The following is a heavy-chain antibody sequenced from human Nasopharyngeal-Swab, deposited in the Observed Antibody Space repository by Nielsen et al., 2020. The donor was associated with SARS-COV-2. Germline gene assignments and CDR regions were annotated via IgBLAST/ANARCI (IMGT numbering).Heavy chain of an antibody. CDR2: ISPYSGNT. CDR1: VYTFTSYC. Sequence: ASVKVSCKASVYTFTSYCIGWVRQAPGQGLEWMAWISPYSGNTNYAQKLQGRVTMTTDTSTSTAYMELRSLRSDDTAVYYCARDLGALRALDVWGQGTMVTVSS. J-gene: IGHJ3*01. CDR3: ARDLGALRALDV. D-gene: IGHD1-26*01. V-gene: IGHV1-18*01.